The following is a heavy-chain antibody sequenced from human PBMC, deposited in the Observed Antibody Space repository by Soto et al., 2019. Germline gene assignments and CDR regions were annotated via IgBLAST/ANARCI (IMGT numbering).Heavy chain of an antibody. J-gene: IGHJ4*02. V-gene: IGHV3-53*01. CDR1: GFTVSSNY. D-gene: IGHD2-21*02. Sequence: GGSLRLSCAASGFTVSSNYMSWVRQAPGKGLEWVSVIYSGGSTYYADSVKGRFTISRDNSKNTLYLQMNSLRAEDTAVYYCARDRWGDTYFDYWGQGTLVTVS. CDR3: ARDRWGDTYFDY. CDR2: IYSGGST.